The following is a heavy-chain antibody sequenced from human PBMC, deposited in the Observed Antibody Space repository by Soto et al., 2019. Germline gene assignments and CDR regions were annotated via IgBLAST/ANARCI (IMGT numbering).Heavy chain of an antibody. D-gene: IGHD3-10*01. CDR1: GYSFTSPG. Sequence: QVQLVQSGAEVKKPGASVKVSCKASGYSFTSPGISWVRPAPGQGLEWMAWISASNGDTNYAQKFQGRVTVTTDTSTSTGYMELRSMRSEDTAVYYCARMVRGSNIDYYHYMDVWGKGTTVTVSS. CDR3: ARMVRGSNIDYYHYMDV. CDR2: ISASNGDT. J-gene: IGHJ6*03. V-gene: IGHV1-18*01.